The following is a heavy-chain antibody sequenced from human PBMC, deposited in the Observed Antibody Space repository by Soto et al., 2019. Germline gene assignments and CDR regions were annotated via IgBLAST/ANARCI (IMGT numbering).Heavy chain of an antibody. CDR3: VRDADRSDSWWFDL. J-gene: IGHJ5*02. D-gene: IGHD6-6*01. CDR1: GFTFRHYS. CDR2: ISVSSDYI. Sequence: LRLSCAASGFTFRHYSMHWVRQAPGKGLEWVAYISVSSDYINYADSVKGRFTMSRDNGKNSVYLHMNSLRAEDTAVYFCVRDADRSDSWWFDLWGQGTQVTVSS. V-gene: IGHV3-21*05.